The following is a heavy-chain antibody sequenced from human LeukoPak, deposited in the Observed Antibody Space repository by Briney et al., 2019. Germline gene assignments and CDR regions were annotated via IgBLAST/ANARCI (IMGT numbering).Heavy chain of an antibody. J-gene: IGHJ6*03. CDR2: IKQDGSEK. CDR3: ARGVVSIYYYYYYMDV. Sequence: GGSLRLSCAASGFTFSSYWMSWVRQAPGKGLEWVANIKQDGSEKYYVDSVKGRFTISRDNAKNSLYLQMNSLRAEDTAVYYCARGVVSIYYYYYYMDVWGKGTTVTVSS. CDR1: GFTFSSYW. D-gene: IGHD3-3*01. V-gene: IGHV3-7*01.